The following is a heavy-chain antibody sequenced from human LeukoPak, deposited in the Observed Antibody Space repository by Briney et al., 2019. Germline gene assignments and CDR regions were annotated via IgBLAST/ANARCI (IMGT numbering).Heavy chain of an antibody. V-gene: IGHV3-23*01. CDR2: ISGSGGST. Sequence: GGSLRLSCAASGFTFSSYAMSWVRQAPGKGLEWVSAISGSGGSTYYADSVKGRFTISRDNSKNTLYLQMNSLRAEDTAVYYCAKDGYSSSWFPNYYYYYYMDVWGKGTTVTVSS. J-gene: IGHJ6*03. D-gene: IGHD6-13*01. CDR1: GFTFSSYA. CDR3: AKDGYSSSWFPNYYYYYYMDV.